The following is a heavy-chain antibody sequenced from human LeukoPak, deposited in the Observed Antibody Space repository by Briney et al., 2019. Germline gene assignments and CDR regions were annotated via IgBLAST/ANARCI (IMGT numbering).Heavy chain of an antibody. J-gene: IGHJ4*02. CDR3: ARLVRVALYYFDY. D-gene: IGHD2-15*01. Sequence: MSSETLSLTCTVSGGSISSSSYYWGWIRQPPGEGLEWIGSIYYSGSTYYNPSLKSRVTISVDTSKNQFSLKLSSVTAADTAVYYCARLVRVALYYFDYWGQGTLVTVSS. CDR1: GGSISSSSYY. V-gene: IGHV4-39*01. CDR2: IYYSGST.